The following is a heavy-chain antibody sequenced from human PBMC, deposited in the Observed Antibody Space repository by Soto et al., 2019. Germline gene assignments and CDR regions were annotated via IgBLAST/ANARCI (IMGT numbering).Heavy chain of an antibody. Sequence: LRLSCAASGFTFSSYAMHWVRQAPGKGLEWVAVISYDGSNKYYADSVKGRFTISRDNSKNTLYLQMNSLRAEDTAVYYCAREGYDILTGYHGYYYYGMDVWGQGTTVTVYS. V-gene: IGHV3-30-3*01. D-gene: IGHD3-9*01. J-gene: IGHJ6*02. CDR1: GFTFSSYA. CDR3: AREGYDILTGYHGYYYYGMDV. CDR2: ISYDGSNK.